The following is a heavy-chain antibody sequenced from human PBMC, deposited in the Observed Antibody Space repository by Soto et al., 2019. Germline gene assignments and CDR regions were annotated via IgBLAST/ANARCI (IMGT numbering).Heavy chain of an antibody. CDR2: IYYSGST. D-gene: IGHD3-3*01. Sequence: SETQRLTCTVAGGSIIGYDWRCILQPPGKGLEWIGYIYYSGSTNYNPSLKSRVTISVDTSKNQFSLKLSSVTAADTAVYYCARAGLSDFWSGYLFDYLGQGNLVTGS. J-gene: IGHJ4*02. CDR3: ARAGLSDFWSGYLFDY. V-gene: IGHV4-59*01. CDR1: GGSIIGYD.